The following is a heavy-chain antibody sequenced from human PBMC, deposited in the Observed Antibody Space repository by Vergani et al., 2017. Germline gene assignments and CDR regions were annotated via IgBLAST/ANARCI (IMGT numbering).Heavy chain of an antibody. CDR2: ISGKGGSP. D-gene: IGHD3-22*01. CDR3: AKTGYYDSSGYPWYFDL. J-gene: IGHJ2*01. CDR1: GFTFSSYA. Sequence: EVQLLESGGGLVQPGGSLRLSCAASGFTFSSYAMSWVRQAPGKGLEWVSAISGKGGSPYYADSVKGRFTISRDNSKNTLYLQMNSLRAEDTAVYYCAKTGYYDSSGYPWYFDLWGRGTLVTVAS. V-gene: IGHV3-23*01.